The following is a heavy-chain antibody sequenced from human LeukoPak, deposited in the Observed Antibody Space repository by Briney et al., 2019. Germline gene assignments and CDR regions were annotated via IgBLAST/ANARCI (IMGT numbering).Heavy chain of an antibody. J-gene: IGHJ4*02. CDR3: ARGEDNSGWGSYYRN. Sequence: SETLSLTCTVSGGSISSDYWNWLRLPAGKGLEWIGRMYISGTTEYNPSLKSRVTMSVDTSKNQFSLKLTSVTAADTAVYYCARGEDNSGWGSYYRNWGQGTLVTVSS. CDR1: GGSISSDY. CDR2: MYISGTT. D-gene: IGHD3-10*01. V-gene: IGHV4-4*07.